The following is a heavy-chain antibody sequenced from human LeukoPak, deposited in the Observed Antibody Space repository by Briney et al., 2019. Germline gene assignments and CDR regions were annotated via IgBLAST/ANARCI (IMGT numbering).Heavy chain of an antibody. CDR1: RFTFSSYS. CDR3: ARDLHSGSYYVNYMDV. J-gene: IGHJ6*03. Sequence: GGSLRLSCAASRFTFSSYSMNWVRQAPGKGLEWVSSISSSSSYIYYADSVKGRFTISRDNAKNSLYLQMNSLRAEDTAVYYCARDLHSGSYYVNYMDVWGKGTTVTVSS. CDR2: ISSSSSYI. V-gene: IGHV3-21*01. D-gene: IGHD1-26*01.